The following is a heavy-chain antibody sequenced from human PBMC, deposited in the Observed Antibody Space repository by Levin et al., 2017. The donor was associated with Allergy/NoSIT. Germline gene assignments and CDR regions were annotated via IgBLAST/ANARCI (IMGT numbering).Heavy chain of an antibody. J-gene: IGHJ6*03. V-gene: IGHV1-2*02. CDR2: INPNSGGT. D-gene: IGHD2-2*01. CDR3: ARVKVGYCSSTSCPWIYYYYMDV. CDR1: GYTFTGYY. Sequence: GESLKISCKASGYTFTGYYMHWVRQAPGQGLEWMGWINPNSGGTNYAQKFQGRVTMTRDTSISTAYMELSRLRSDDTAVYYCARVKVGYCSSTSCPWIYYYYMDVWGKGTTVTVSS.